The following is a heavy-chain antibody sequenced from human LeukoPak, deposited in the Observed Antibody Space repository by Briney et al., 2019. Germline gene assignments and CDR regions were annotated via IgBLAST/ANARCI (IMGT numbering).Heavy chain of an antibody. Sequence: GGSLRLSCAASGFTFSSYGMHWVRQAPGKGLEWVAVIWYDGSNKYYADSVKGRFTISRDNSKNTLYLQMNSLRAEDTAVYYCARDPSRPYSSSWLDYWGQGTLVTVTS. D-gene: IGHD6-13*01. V-gene: IGHV3-33*01. CDR1: GFTFSSYG. CDR2: IWYDGSNK. J-gene: IGHJ4*02. CDR3: ARDPSRPYSSSWLDY.